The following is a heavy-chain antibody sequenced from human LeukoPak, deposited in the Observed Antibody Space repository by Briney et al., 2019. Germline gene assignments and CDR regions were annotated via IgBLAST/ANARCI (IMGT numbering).Heavy chain of an antibody. J-gene: IGHJ4*02. CDR1: GFTFSTYW. CDR3: AKEGYDSSGYPGLFDY. V-gene: IGHV3-74*01. Sequence: GGSLRLSCAASGFTFSTYWVHWVRQAPGKGLVWVSRINPDGSRTDYADSVKGRFTISRNNAKNTLYLQMNSLRAEDTAVYYCAKEGYDSSGYPGLFDYWGQGTLVTVSS. D-gene: IGHD3-22*01. CDR2: INPDGSRT.